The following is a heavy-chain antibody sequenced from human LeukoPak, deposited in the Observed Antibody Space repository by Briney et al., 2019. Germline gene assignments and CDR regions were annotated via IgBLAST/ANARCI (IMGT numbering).Heavy chain of an antibody. J-gene: IGHJ4*02. CDR1: GFTVNSNY. CDR3: ARDYYDSSGYYPYYFDY. V-gene: IGHV3-53*01. D-gene: IGHD3-22*01. Sequence: GGSLRLSCAASGFTVNSNYMSWVRQAPGKGLEWVSVIDSGGSTNYADSVKGRFTISRDNSKNTLYLQMTSLRAEDTAVYYGARDYYDSSGYYPYYFDYWGQGTLVTVSS. CDR2: IDSGGST.